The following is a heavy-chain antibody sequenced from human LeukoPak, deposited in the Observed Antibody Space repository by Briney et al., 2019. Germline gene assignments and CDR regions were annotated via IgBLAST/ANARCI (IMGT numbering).Heavy chain of an antibody. J-gene: IGHJ4*02. CDR2: ISNSGGST. CDR3: AKEGSSGWFD. D-gene: IGHD6-19*01. Sequence: GGSLRLSCAASGFPFSSYAMSWVRQAPGKGLEWVSAISNSGGSTYFADSVKGRFTISRDNSKNALYLQMNSLRAEDTAVYYCAKEGSSGWFDWGQGTLVTVSS. V-gene: IGHV3-23*01. CDR1: GFPFSSYA.